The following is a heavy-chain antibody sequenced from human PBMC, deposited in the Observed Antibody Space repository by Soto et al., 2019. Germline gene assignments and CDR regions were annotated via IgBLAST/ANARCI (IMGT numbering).Heavy chain of an antibody. CDR3: ARGVMVRGVTPYYYYYGMDV. Sequence: SETLSLTCAVYGGSFSGYYWSWIRQPPGKGLEWIGEINHSGSTNYNPSLKSRVTISVDTSENQFSLKLSSVTAADTAVYYCARGVMVRGVTPYYYYYGMDVWGQGTTVTSP. CDR1: GGSFSGYY. V-gene: IGHV4-34*01. CDR2: INHSGST. J-gene: IGHJ6*02. D-gene: IGHD3-10*01.